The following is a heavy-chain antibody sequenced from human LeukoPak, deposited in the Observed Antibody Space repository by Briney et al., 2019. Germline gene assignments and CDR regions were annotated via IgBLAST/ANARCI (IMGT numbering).Heavy chain of an antibody. CDR1: GYTFTSYG. CDR2: ISAYNGNT. D-gene: IGHD2-8*01. CDR3: ARDFPNGPNGENYFDY. V-gene: IGHV1-18*01. Sequence: GASVKVSCKASGYTFTSYGISWVRQAPGQGLEWMGWISAYNGNTNYAQKLQGRVTMTTDTSTSTAYMELRSLRSDDTAVYYCARDFPNGPNGENYFDYWGQGTLVTVSS. J-gene: IGHJ4*02.